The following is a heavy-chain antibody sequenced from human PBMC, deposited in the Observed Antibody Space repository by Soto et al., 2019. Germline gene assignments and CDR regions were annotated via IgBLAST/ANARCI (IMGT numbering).Heavy chain of an antibody. V-gene: IGHV3-23*01. CDR1: GFTFXSYA. CDR2: VSGSGGST. Sequence: GGSLRLSCAASGFTFXSYAMSWVRQAPGKGLEWISAVSGSGGSTYYADSVKGRFTISRDNSKDTLYLQMNNLRAEDTAVYYCAKPPDYNWNDYWGQGTLVTVSS. D-gene: IGHD1-20*01. CDR3: AKPPDYNWNDY. J-gene: IGHJ4*02.